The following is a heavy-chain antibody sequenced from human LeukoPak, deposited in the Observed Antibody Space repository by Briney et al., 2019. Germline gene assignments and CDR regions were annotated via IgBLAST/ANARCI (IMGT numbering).Heavy chain of an antibody. CDR2: ISAYSGNT. V-gene: IGHV1-18*01. J-gene: IGHJ4*02. Sequence: ASVRVSCRASGYTLTIYGISCVRQAPGQGREWMGWISAYSGNTNYTQKLQGRVTMTTDTSTSTAYMELRSLRSDGTAVYYCARGSPPRRNYDSSGYYSYYFDYWGQRTLVTVSS. CDR1: GYTLTIYG. CDR3: ARGSPPRRNYDSSGYYSYYFDY. D-gene: IGHD3-22*01.